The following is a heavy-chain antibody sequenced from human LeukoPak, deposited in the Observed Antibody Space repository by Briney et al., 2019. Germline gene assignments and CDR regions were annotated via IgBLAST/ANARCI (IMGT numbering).Heavy chain of an antibody. D-gene: IGHD2-2*02. J-gene: IGHJ4*02. V-gene: IGHV1-2*02. CDR2: INPNSGGT. Sequence: GASVKVSCKASGYTFIDYYMHWVRQAPGQGLEWMGWINPNSGGTNFAQKFKDRVTMTRDTSISTAHMDLRRLRSDDTAVYYCAREVVPSAIRGLELLAFDYWGQGTLVTVSS. CDR1: GYTFIDYY. CDR3: AREVVPSAIRGLELLAFDY.